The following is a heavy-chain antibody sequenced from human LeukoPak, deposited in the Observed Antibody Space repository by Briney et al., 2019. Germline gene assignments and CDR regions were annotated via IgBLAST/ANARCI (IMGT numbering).Heavy chain of an antibody. D-gene: IGHD2-8*01. CDR1: GFTLSSYG. V-gene: IGHV3-30*02. CDR3: AKDQFRDGVVDY. Sequence: GGSLRLSCAASGFTLSSYGMHWVRQAPGKGLEWVAFIRYDGSNKYYADSVKGRFTISRDNSKNTLYPQMNSLRAEDTAVYYCAKDQFRDGVVDYWGQGTLVTVSS. J-gene: IGHJ4*02. CDR2: IRYDGSNK.